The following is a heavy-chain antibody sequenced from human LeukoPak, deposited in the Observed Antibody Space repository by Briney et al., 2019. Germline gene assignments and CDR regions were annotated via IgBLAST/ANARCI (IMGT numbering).Heavy chain of an antibody. CDR2: IIPIFGTA. J-gene: IGHJ4*02. V-gene: IGHV1-69*13. D-gene: IGHD4-11*01. Sequence: ASVKVSCKASGGTFSSYAISWVRQAPGQGLEWMGGIIPIFGTANYAQKFQGRVTITADESTSTAYMELSSLRSDDTAVYYCARARTNDYRNYEGAYWGQGTLVTVSS. CDR3: ARARTNDYRNYEGAY. CDR1: GGTFSSYA.